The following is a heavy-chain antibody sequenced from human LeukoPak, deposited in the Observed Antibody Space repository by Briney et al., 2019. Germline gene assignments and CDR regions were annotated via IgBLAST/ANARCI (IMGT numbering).Heavy chain of an antibody. CDR3: AKVYSGSYRDAFDI. V-gene: IGHV3-23*01. CDR1: GFTFSSYA. CDR2: ISGSGGST. J-gene: IGHJ3*02. D-gene: IGHD1-26*01. Sequence: GGSLRPSCTPSGFTFSSYAMSWVRQAPGKGLEWVTAISGSGGSTYYADSVKGWFTICRDNFKNTLYLQMNSLRAEDTAVYYCAKVYSGSYRDAFDIWGQGTMVTVSS.